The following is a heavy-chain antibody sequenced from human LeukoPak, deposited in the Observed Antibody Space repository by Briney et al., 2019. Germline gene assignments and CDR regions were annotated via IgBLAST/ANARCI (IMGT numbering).Heavy chain of an antibody. J-gene: IGHJ4*02. CDR3: ARHEPTAMYDY. CDR2: IYYSGST. CDR1: GGSISSSNYY. Sequence: SETLSLTCTVSGGSISSSNYYWGWIRQPPGKGLEWIGSIYYSGSTYYNPSLKSRVTISVDTSKNQFSLKLSSVTATDTAVYYCARHEPTAMYDYWGQGTLVTVSS. V-gene: IGHV4-39*01. D-gene: IGHD2-2*01.